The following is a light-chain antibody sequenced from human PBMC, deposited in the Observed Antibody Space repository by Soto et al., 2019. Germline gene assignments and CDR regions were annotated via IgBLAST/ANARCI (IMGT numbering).Light chain of an antibody. J-gene: IGLJ1*01. CDR2: EGS. V-gene: IGLV2-18*02. CDR1: SSDVGSYNR. CDR3: NSYTVSGTDV. Sequence: QSALTQPPSVSGSPGQSVTISCTGTSSDVGSYNRVSWYQQPPGTAPKLIIYEGSTRPSGVPDRFSGSKSGNTASLTISGLQAEDEADYYCNSYTVSGTDVFGTGTKLTVL.